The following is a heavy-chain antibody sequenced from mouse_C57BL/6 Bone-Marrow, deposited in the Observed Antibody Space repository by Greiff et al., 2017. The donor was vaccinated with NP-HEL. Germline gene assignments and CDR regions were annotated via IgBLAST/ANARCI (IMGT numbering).Heavy chain of an antibody. CDR1: GFNIKDDY. V-gene: IGHV14-4*01. Sequence: VQLQQSGAELVRPGASVKLSCTASGFNIKDDYMHWVKQRPEQGLEWIGWIDPENGDTEYASKFQGKATITADTSSNTAYLQLSSLTSEDTAVYYCTAHDSYGSGRYWYLDVWGTGTTVTVSS. CDR3: TAHDSYGSGRYWYLDV. J-gene: IGHJ1*03. D-gene: IGHD1-1*01. CDR2: IDPENGDT.